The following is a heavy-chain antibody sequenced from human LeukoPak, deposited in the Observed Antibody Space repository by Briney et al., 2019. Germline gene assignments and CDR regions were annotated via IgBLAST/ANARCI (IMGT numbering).Heavy chain of an antibody. D-gene: IGHD2-15*01. Sequence: GASVKVSCKAFGYTFTNYGISWVRQAPGQGLEWMGGIIPLFGTANYAQKFQGRVTITADKSTSTASMELSSLRSEDTAVYYCASTCGSCFYYYMDVWGKGTTVTVSS. V-gene: IGHV1-69*06. J-gene: IGHJ6*03. CDR1: GYTFTNYG. CDR2: IIPLFGTA. CDR3: ASTCGSCFYYYMDV.